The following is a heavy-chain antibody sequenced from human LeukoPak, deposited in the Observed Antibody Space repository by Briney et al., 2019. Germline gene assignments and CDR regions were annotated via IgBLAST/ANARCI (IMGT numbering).Heavy chain of an antibody. V-gene: IGHV3-20*04. J-gene: IGHJ4*02. CDR1: GFTFDDYG. CDR3: ARRVWFGELFDY. Sequence: PGGSLRLSCATSGFTFDDYGMSWVRQAPGKGLEWVSGINWNGGSTGYADSVKGRFTISRDNAKNSLYLQMNSLRAEDTALYYCARRVWFGELFDYWGQRTLVTVSS. CDR2: INWNGGST. D-gene: IGHD3-10*01.